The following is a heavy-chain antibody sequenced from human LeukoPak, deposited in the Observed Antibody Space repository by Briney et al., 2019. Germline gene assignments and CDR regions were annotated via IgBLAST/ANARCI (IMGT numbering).Heavy chain of an antibody. CDR1: GYSFTNYW. CDR2: INPGDSDT. CDR3: ARLPPGGVYYLDS. J-gene: IGHJ4*02. Sequence: GESLKISCKGSGYSFTNYWIAWVRQMPGKGLEWMGIINPGDSDTRYSPSFQGQVTISADKSISTAFLQWSSLKVPDTAMCYCARLPPGGVYYLDSWGQGTLVTVSS. D-gene: IGHD2-8*02. V-gene: IGHV5-51*01.